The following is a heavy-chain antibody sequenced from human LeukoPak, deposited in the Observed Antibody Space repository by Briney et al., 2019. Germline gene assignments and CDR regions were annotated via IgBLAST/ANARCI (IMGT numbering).Heavy chain of an antibody. CDR2: IITILGIA. D-gene: IGHD2-2*01. CDR1: GGTFSSYA. J-gene: IGHJ4*02. CDR3: ARCGGSTSCYAYFDY. Sequence: SVKVSCMASGGTFSSYAISWVRQAPGQGGEWMGRIITILGIANYAQKFQGRVTITADKSTSTAYMELNSLRSEDTAVYYYARCGGSTSCYAYFDYWGQGTLVTVSS. V-gene: IGHV1-69*10.